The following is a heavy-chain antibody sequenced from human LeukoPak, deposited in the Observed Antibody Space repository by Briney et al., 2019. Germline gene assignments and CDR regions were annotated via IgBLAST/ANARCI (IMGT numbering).Heavy chain of an antibody. J-gene: IGHJ4*02. CDR1: GGSISSYY. Sequence: KPSETLSLTCTVSGGSISSYYWGWIRQPPGKGLEWIGDIYYTGSTNYDPSLKSRVTISLDTSKNQFSLELSSVTAADTAIYYCARDSKDFWSGYYHDYWGQGTLVTVSS. V-gene: IGHV4-59*12. CDR3: ARDSKDFWSGYYHDY. D-gene: IGHD3-3*01. CDR2: IYYTGST.